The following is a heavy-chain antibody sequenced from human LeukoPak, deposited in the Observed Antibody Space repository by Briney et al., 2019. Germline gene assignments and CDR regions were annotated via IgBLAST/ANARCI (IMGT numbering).Heavy chain of an antibody. CDR2: IYYSGST. V-gene: IGHV4-39*01. J-gene: IGHJ5*02. Sequence: SETLSLTCTVSGGAIGSGDHYWAWIRQSPGKGLEWIGSIYYSGSTSGTFYYTGSTSYNPSLKTRVTISVDTSKNQFSLELTSVTAADTALYYCASNNSIFGLLGRGAGWFDPWGQGTLVTVSS. D-gene: IGHD3/OR15-3a*01. CDR1: GGAIGSGDHY. CDR3: ASNNSIFGLLGRGAGWFDP.